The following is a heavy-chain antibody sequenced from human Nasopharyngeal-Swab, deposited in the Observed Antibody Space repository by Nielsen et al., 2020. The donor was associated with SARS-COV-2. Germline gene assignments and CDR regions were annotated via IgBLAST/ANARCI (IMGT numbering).Heavy chain of an antibody. V-gene: IGHV1-18*04. CDR3: TRHFDIVTGYEFFFDY. CDR1: GYIFISYG. J-gene: IGHJ4*02. Sequence: ASVKVSCKASGYIFISYGVTWVRQAPGQGLEWMGWISTYNGNTDYAQKFQGRVTLTTDKSTRTVYMELRSLRSDDTAVYFCTRHFDIVTGYEFFFDYWGQGTLVTVSS. CDR2: ISTYNGNT. D-gene: IGHD3-9*01.